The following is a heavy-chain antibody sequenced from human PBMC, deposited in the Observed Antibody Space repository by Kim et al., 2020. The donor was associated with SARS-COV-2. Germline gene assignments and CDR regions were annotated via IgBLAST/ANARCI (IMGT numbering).Heavy chain of an antibody. V-gene: IGHV4-31*02. CDR3: AREKIQRWHFDY. Sequence: SYNPSRKSRVTISVDTSKNQFSLKLSSVTAADTAVYYCAREKIQRWHFDYWGQGTLFTVSS. D-gene: IGHD5-18*01. J-gene: IGHJ4*02.